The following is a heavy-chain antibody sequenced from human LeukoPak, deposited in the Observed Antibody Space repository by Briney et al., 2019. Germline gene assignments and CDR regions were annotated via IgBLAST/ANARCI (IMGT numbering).Heavy chain of an antibody. D-gene: IGHD5-12*01. Sequence: GGSLRLSCAASGFTFSSYWMSWVRQAPGKGLEWVANIKKDGSEKYSVDSVKGRFTISRDNAKTSLYLQMNTLRAEDTAVYYCARGPSGYHNTGGQGTLVTVSS. CDR3: ARGPSGYHNT. CDR2: IKKDGSEK. CDR1: GFTFSSYW. V-gene: IGHV3-7*01. J-gene: IGHJ4*02.